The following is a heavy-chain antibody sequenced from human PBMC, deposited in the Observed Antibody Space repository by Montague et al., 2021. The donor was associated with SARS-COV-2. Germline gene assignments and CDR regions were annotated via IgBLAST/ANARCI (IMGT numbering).Heavy chain of an antibody. Sequence: TLSLTCAVSGGSIRGSSYYWSWIRHHPEKGLEWIGYIYYTGSTYYNPSLKSRVGISVDTSKNEFSLNLTSVTAADTAVYYCVRARWLQPFFDNWGQGTLVIVSS. D-gene: IGHD5-24*01. CDR1: GGSIRGSSYY. CDR3: VRARWLQPFFDN. J-gene: IGHJ4*02. CDR2: IYYTGST. V-gene: IGHV4-31*11.